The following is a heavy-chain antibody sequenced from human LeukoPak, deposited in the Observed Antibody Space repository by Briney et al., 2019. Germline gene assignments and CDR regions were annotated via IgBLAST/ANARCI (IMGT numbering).Heavy chain of an antibody. Sequence: SETLSLTCIVSGGSISSSSYYWGWIRQPPGKGLEWIGSTHYSGGTYKNPSLQSRVTISVDPSKNQFSMKLSSVPAADTAVYYCARYYYASSFQYWGQGTLVTASS. J-gene: IGHJ4*02. D-gene: IGHD3-22*01. CDR3: ARYYYASSFQY. CDR2: THYSGGT. CDR1: GGSISSSSYY. V-gene: IGHV4-39*01.